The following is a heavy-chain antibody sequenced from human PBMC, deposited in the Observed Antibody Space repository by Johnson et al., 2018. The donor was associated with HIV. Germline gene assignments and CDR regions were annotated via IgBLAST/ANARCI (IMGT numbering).Heavy chain of an antibody. CDR1: GFTFRSYA. CDR3: VRDQGSGWPTNAFDI. V-gene: IGHV3-30*04. Sequence: QMLLVESGGGVVQPGRSLRLSCEASGFTFRSYAMHWVRQAQGKGLEWVAVITYDGRNKYYADSVKGRFIIFRDNSKNLTNLQMNGLSDEDTADYYCVRDQGSGWPTNAFDIWGRGTRVTVSS. D-gene: IGHD6-19*01. J-gene: IGHJ3*02. CDR2: ITYDGRNK.